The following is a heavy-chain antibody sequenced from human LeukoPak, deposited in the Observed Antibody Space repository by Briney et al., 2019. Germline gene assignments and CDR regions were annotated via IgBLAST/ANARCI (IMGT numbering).Heavy chain of an antibody. J-gene: IGHJ6*03. CDR2: IYYSGST. V-gene: IGHV4-59*01. Sequence: SETLSLTCTVSGGSISSYYWRWIRQPPGKGLEWIGYIYYSGSTNYNPSLKSRVTITVDTSKNQFSLKLSSVTAADTAVYYCARDIRTPEYYYYMDVWGKGTTVTVSS. CDR3: ARDIRTPEYYYYMDV. CDR1: GGSISSYY.